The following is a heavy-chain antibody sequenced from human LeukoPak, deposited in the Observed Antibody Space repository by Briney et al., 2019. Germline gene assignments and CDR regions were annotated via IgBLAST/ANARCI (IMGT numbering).Heavy chain of an antibody. D-gene: IGHD2-21*01. V-gene: IGHV4-59*01. CDR3: VSSLLGLRGYYGMDV. CDR2: IYYSGST. Sequence: SETLSLTCTVSGGSISSYYWSWIRQPPGKGLEWIGYIYYSGSTNYNPSLKGRVTISVEPSKTQFSLKLSSVTAADTAVYYFVSSLLGLRGYYGMDVWGKGPTVTVSS. J-gene: IGHJ6*04. CDR1: GGSISSYY.